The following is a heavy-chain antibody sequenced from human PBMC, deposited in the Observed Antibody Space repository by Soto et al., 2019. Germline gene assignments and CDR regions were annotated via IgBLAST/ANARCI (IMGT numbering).Heavy chain of an antibody. CDR2: LYYGRSA. CDR3: ALRSMAVVPEY. V-gene: IGHV4-59*01. CDR1: GEFLRYLY. J-gene: IGHJ4*02. Sequence: QGPPQGSGPGPVEPLEDLFLNWACPGEFLRYLYRLWIRQAPGKGLESIGYLYYGRSANYNPSLKSRVTLSVDTSTNQCSLTLSSMTAADTAVYYCALRSMAVVPEYWGQGTLVTVSS. D-gene: IGHD3-22*01.